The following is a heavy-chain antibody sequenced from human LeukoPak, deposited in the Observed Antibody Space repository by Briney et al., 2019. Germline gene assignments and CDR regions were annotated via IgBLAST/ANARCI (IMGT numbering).Heavy chain of an antibody. V-gene: IGHV3-74*01. J-gene: IGHJ3*01. D-gene: IGHD1-14*01. CDR3: IVVVEPPDSDGFDV. CDR1: GFTFGNSW. CDR2: INADGRTT. Sequence: GGSLRLSCAASGFTFGNSWVHWVRQAPGKGLVWVSLINADGRTTSYADSVKGRFTISRDNARNTLSLEMNSLTIEDTAVYYCIVVVEPPDSDGFDVWGQGTMITVSS.